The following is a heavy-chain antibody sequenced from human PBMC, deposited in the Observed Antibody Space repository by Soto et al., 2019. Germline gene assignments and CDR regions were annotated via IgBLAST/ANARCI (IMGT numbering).Heavy chain of an antibody. CDR3: ARGTSTVTTNWFDP. V-gene: IGHV4-34*01. Sequence: QVQLQQWGAGLLKPSETLSLTCAVYGGSFSGYYWSWIRQPPGKGLEWIGEINHSGSTNYNPSLNSRVTRSVDSSKNQFTLQLSSVTAADTAVYYCARGTSTVTTNWFDPWGQGPLVTVSS. D-gene: IGHD4-17*01. J-gene: IGHJ5*02. CDR1: GGSFSGYY. CDR2: INHSGST.